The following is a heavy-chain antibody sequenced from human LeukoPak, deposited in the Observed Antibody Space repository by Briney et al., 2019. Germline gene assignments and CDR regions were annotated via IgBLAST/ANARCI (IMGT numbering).Heavy chain of an antibody. V-gene: IGHV3-30-3*01. D-gene: IGHD3-3*01. Sequence: GGSLRLSCAASGFTFSSYAMHWVRQAPGKGLEWVAVISYDGSNKYYADSVKGRFTISRDNSKNTLYLQMNSLRAEDTAVYYCAREGRITIFGVVISRAYHNPHFDYWGQGTLVTVSS. J-gene: IGHJ4*02. CDR1: GFTFSSYA. CDR2: ISYDGSNK. CDR3: AREGRITIFGVVISRAYHNPHFDY.